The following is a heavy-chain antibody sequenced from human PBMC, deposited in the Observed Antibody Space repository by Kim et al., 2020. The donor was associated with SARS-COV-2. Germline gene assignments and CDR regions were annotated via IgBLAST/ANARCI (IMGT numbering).Heavy chain of an antibody. CDR3: AKDRGGRYYYYGMDV. Sequence: GGSLRLSCAASGFTFSSYGMHWVRQAPGKGLEWVAVIWYDGSNKYYADSVKGRFTISRDNSKNTLYLQMNSLRAEDTAVYYCAKDRGGRYYYYGMDVWGQGTTVTVSS. CDR2: IWYDGSNK. J-gene: IGHJ6*02. V-gene: IGHV3-33*06. CDR1: GFTFSSYG. D-gene: IGHD3-10*01.